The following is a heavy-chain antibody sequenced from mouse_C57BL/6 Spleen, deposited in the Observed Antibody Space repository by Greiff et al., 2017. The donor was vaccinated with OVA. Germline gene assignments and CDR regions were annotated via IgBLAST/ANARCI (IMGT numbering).Heavy chain of an antibody. V-gene: IGHV1-82*01. CDR1: GYAFSSSW. D-gene: IGHD2-5*01. CDR3: ARTGRYYSNYYAMDY. CDR2: IYPGDGDT. J-gene: IGHJ4*01. Sequence: VHLVESGPELVKPGASVKISCKASGYAFSSSWMNWVKQRPGKGLEWIGRIYPGDGDTNYNGKFKGKATLTADKSSSTAYMQLSSLTSEDSAVYFCARTGRYYSNYYAMDYWGQGTSVTVSS.